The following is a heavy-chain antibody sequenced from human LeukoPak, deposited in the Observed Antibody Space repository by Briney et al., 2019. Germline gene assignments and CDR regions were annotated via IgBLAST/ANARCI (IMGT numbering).Heavy chain of an antibody. D-gene: IGHD3-22*01. V-gene: IGHV3-48*01. Sequence: PGGSLRLSCAVSGFTFSGYSMKWVRQAPGKGLEWVSYISSSSATIYHADSVEGRFTVSRDNAKNSLYLQMDSLRVEDTAVYYCATDREDYDSSGYYLSDAFDIWGQGTMVTVSS. CDR3: ATDREDYDSSGYYLSDAFDI. CDR1: GFTFSGYS. CDR2: ISSSSATI. J-gene: IGHJ3*02.